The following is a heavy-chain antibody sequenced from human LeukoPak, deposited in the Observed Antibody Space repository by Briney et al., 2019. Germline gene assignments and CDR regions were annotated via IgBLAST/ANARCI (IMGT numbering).Heavy chain of an antibody. CDR3: AKSPVAGLRGIFDY. Sequence: GESLRLSCAASGFTFSSFAMHWVRQAPGKGLEWVSGIDGGGGFTYYADSVKGRFTISRDNSRNTLYLQMNSLRTEDTAVYYYAKSPVAGLRGIFDYWGQGTLLTVSS. V-gene: IGHV3-23*01. CDR1: GFTFSSFA. CDR2: IDGGGGFT. J-gene: IGHJ4*02. D-gene: IGHD6-19*01.